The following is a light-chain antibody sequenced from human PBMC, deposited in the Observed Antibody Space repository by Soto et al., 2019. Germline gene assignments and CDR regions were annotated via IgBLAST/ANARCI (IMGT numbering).Light chain of an antibody. V-gene: IGKV3D-15*01. CDR2: GAS. J-gene: IGKJ1*01. CDR1: QSVSSN. CDR3: HQFGDSPQT. Sequence: EIVMTQSPVTLSVSPVERANLSCRASQSVSSNLAWYQQKPGQAPRLLIYGASTRATGIPDRFSGSGSGTDFTLAISRLEPEDFAVYYCHQFGDSPQTFGQGTKVDIK.